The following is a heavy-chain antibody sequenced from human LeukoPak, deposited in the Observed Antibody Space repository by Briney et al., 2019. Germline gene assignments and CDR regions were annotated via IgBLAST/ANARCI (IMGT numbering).Heavy chain of an antibody. J-gene: IGHJ3*02. D-gene: IGHD1-26*01. V-gene: IGHV1-18*01. CDR1: GYTFTSYG. CDR3: ARDSVVGATTRAFDI. CDR2: ISAYNGNT. Sequence: GASVKVSCKASGYTFTSYGISWVRQAPGQGLEWMGWISAYNGNTNYAQKLQGRVTMTSDTSTSTAYMELRSLRSDDTAVYYCARDSVVGATTRAFDIWGQGTMVTVSS.